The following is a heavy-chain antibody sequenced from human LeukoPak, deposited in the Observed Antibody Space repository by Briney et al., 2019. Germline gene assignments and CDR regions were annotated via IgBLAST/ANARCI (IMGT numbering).Heavy chain of an antibody. CDR1: GYTFTSYD. J-gene: IGHJ6*02. D-gene: IGHD3-3*01. CDR3: ARSRPLLEHYYYYYGMDV. Sequence: GASVNVSCTASGYTFTSYDINWVRQATGQGLEWMGWMNPNSGNTGYAQKFQGRVTMTRNTSISTAYMELSSQRSEDTAVYYCARSRPLLEHYYYYYGMDVWGQGTTVTVSS. CDR2: MNPNSGNT. V-gene: IGHV1-8*01.